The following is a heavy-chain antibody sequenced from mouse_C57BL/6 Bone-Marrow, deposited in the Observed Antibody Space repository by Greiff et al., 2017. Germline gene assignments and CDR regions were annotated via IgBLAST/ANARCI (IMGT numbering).Heavy chain of an antibody. CDR3: ALDLSWFAY. V-gene: IGHV1-18*01. CDR1: GYTFIDYN. J-gene: IGHJ3*01. CDR2: INPNNGGT. Sequence: EVQLQQSGPELVKPGASVKIPCKASGYTFIDYNMDWVKQSHGKSLEWIGDINPNNGGTIYNQKFKGKATLTVDKSSSTAYMELRSLTSEDTAVYYCALDLSWFAYWGQGTLVTVSA.